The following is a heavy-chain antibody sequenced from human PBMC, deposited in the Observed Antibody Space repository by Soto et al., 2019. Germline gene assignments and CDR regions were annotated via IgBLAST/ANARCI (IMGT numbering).Heavy chain of an antibody. CDR2: RYYSEST. J-gene: IGHJ4*02. CDR3: ARTKCSGGSCYSWSLDY. Sequence: SETVSLTCTVCGGVITTGGYYWSWIRQLPGKGLEWIGHRYYSESTYYNPSLKSRVSISLDTSKNQFSLKLSFVTAADTAMYYCARTKCSGGSCYSWSLDYWGQGTPVTVSS. D-gene: IGHD2-15*01. V-gene: IGHV4-31*03. CDR1: GGVITTGGYY.